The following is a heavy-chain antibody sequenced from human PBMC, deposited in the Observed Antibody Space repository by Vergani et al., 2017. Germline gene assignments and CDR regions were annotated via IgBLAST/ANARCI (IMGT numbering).Heavy chain of an antibody. CDR1: GFTFDDYA. J-gene: IGHJ4*02. V-gene: IGHV3-9*01. CDR2: ISWNSGSI. D-gene: IGHD3-3*01. CDR3: ASTYGVLERG. Sequence: EVQLVESGGGLVQPGRSLRLSCAASGFTFDDYAMHWVRQAPGKGLEWVSGISWNSGSIGYADSVKGRFTISRDNAKNSLYLQMNSLRAEDTAVYYCASTYGVLERGWGQGTLVTVSS.